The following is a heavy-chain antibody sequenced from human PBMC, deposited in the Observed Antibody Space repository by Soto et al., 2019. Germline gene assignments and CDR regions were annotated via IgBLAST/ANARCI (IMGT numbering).Heavy chain of an antibody. D-gene: IGHD1-26*01. CDR2: IIPIFGTA. V-gene: IGHV1-69*13. CDR3: ARDLPYSGSYYWFDP. J-gene: IGHJ5*02. CDR1: GGTFSSYA. Sequence: GASVKVSCKASGGTFSSYAISWVRQAPGQGLEWMGGIIPIFGTANYAQKFQGRVTITADESTSTAYMELSSLRSEDTAVYYCARDLPYSGSYYWFDPWGQGTLVTSPQ.